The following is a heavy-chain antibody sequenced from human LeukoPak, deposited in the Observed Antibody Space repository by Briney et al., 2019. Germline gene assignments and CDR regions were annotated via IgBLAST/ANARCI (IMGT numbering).Heavy chain of an antibody. CDR2: IKQDGSEK. CDR3: ARGPPTYYYGSGSYYQSIFFDY. CDR1: GFTFSSYW. Sequence: GGSLRLSCAASGFTFSSYWMSWVRQAPGKGLEWVANIKQDGSEKYYVDSVKGRSTISRDNAKNSLYLQMNSLRAEDTAVYYCARGPPTYYYGSGSYYQSIFFDYWGQGTLVTVSS. J-gene: IGHJ4*02. D-gene: IGHD3-10*01. V-gene: IGHV3-7*01.